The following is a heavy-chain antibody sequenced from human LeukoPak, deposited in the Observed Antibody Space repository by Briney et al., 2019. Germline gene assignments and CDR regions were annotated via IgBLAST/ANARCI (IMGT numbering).Heavy chain of an antibody. Sequence: SQALPLTCAISGDSVSSNSAAWNWVRLSPSRGLEWLGRTYYRSRWYSHYSVSVKSRITINPDTSRNQFSLQLNSVTPEDTAVYYCARGPGYFQFWGQGTLVTVSS. J-gene: IGHJ1*01. CDR3: ARGPGYFQF. CDR1: GDSVSSNSAA. CDR2: TYYRSRWYS. V-gene: IGHV6-1*01. D-gene: IGHD2-8*02.